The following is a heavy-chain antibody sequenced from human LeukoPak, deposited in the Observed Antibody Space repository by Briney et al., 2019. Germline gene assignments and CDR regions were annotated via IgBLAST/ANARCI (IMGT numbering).Heavy chain of an antibody. CDR1: GYTFTSYG. CDR2: ISAYNGNT. Sequence: GASVKVSCKASGYTFTSYGISWVRQAPGQGLEWMGWISAYNGNTNYAQKLQGRVTITADESTSTAYMELSSLRSEDTAVYYCARRIGSSLRIDIWGQGTMVTVSS. D-gene: IGHD6-13*01. V-gene: IGHV1-18*01. CDR3: ARRIGSSLRIDI. J-gene: IGHJ3*02.